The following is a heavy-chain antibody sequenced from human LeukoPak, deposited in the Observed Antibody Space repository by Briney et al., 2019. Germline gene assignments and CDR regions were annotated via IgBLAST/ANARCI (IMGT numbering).Heavy chain of an antibody. CDR3: ARHATGSYSVPWLDP. CDR2: FYDSGNT. Sequence: SETLSLTCTVSGGSISNHYWSWIRQPPGRGLEWIGYFYDSGNTIYNPSLKSRVTILGDTSKNQFSLKLSSVTAADTAVYYCARHATGSYSVPWLDPWGQGTLVTVST. J-gene: IGHJ5*02. CDR1: GGSISNHY. D-gene: IGHD3-10*01. V-gene: IGHV4-59*08.